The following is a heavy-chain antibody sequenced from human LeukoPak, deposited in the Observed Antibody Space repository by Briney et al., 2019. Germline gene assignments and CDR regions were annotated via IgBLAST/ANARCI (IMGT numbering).Heavy chain of an antibody. V-gene: IGHV3-23*01. CDR2: ICGNGGST. CDR1: GFTFSSYA. Sequence: PGRSLRLSCAASGFTFSSYAMNWVRQAPGKGLEWVSGICGNGGSTYYADSVKGRFTISRDNSKNTVYLEMSSLRAEDTALYYCAKGLQSGGTCYSGFDSWGQGTLVTVSS. CDR3: AKGLQSGGTCYSGFDS. J-gene: IGHJ4*02. D-gene: IGHD2-15*01.